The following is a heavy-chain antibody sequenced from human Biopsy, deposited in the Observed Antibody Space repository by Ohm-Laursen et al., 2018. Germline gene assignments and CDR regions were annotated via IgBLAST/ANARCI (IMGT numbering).Heavy chain of an antibody. D-gene: IGHD3-10*01. CDR1: GSTFNDYF. CDR2: VNPNSGAT. Sequence: AASVKVSCKASGSTFNDYFIHWVRQSPGQGLEWMGWVNPNSGATNSAENFRDRVTLTRDTSISAVYIELRRLKSDDAAVYYCVRDRMTDVFGGPTRTDVFDSWGQGTPVTVSS. V-gene: IGHV1-2*02. J-gene: IGHJ4*02. CDR3: VRDRMTDVFGGPTRTDVFDS.